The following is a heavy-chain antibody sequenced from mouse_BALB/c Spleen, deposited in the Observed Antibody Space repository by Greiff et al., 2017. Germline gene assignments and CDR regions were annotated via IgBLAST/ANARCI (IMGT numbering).Heavy chain of an antibody. CDR1: GYSITSGYY. V-gene: IGHV3-6*02. CDR3: AKARGYGSWFAY. D-gene: IGHD2-10*02. CDR2: ISYDGSN. J-gene: IGHJ3*01. Sequence: EVKLMESGPGLVKPSQSLSLTCSVTGYSITSGYYWNWIRQFPGNKLEWMGYISYDGSNNYNPSLKNRISITRDTSKNQFFLKLNSVTTEDTATYYCAKARGYGSWFAYWGQGTLVTVSA.